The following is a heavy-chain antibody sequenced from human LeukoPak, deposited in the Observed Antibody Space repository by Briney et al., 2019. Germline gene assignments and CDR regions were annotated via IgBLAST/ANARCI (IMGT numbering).Heavy chain of an antibody. Sequence: ASVKVSCKASGYTFTSYDINWVRQATGQGLEWMGWMNPNSGNTGYAQKFQGRVTMTRNTSISTAYMELSSLRSEDTAVYYCARAPMDDRDAFDIWGQGTMVTVSS. J-gene: IGHJ3*02. V-gene: IGHV1-8*01. CDR3: ARAPMDDRDAFDI. CDR1: GYTFTSYD. CDR2: MNPNSGNT. D-gene: IGHD3-22*01.